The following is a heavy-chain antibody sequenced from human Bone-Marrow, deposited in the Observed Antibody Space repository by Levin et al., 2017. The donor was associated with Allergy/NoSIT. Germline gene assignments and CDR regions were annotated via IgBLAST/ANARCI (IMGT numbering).Heavy chain of an antibody. CDR3: AKDLVPYCSSLTCYLGGYGMDV. CDR1: GFAFSNYG. Sequence: LSGGSLRLSCAASGFAFSNYGIHWVRQAPGKGLEWVAVMSYDGTNNYSSYSFPFRFSISRDNSRYTVYLQMNSLRVGDTAVYYCAKDLVPYCSSLTCYLGGYGMDVWGQGTKVTVSS. J-gene: IGHJ6*02. D-gene: IGHD2-2*01. CDR2: MSYDGTNN. V-gene: IGHV3-30*18.